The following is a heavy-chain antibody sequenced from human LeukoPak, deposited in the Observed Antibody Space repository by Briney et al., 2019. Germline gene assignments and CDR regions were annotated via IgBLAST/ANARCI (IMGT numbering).Heavy chain of an antibody. CDR1: GFTFDDHA. J-gene: IGHJ4*02. CDR2: LSWNSGSI. Sequence: GGSLRLSCAASGFTFDDHAVHWVRQAPGKGLEWVSGLSWNSGSIDYADSVKGRFTISRDNAKNSLYLQMNSLRVEDTALYYCAKGPGMATVKRYLDYWGQGTLVTVSS. CDR3: AKGPGMATVKRYLDY. D-gene: IGHD5-24*01. V-gene: IGHV3-9*01.